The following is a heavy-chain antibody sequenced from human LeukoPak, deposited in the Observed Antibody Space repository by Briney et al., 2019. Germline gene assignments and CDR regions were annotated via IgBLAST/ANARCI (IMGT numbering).Heavy chain of an antibody. CDR1: GGSFSGYY. D-gene: IGHD1-14*01. CDR3: ARKESVTGTNWFDP. Sequence: SETLSLTCAVCGGSFSGYYWSWIRQPPGKGLEWIGEINHSGSTNYNPSLKSRVTISVDTSKNQFSLKLSSVTAADTAVYYCARKESVTGTNWFDPWGQGTLVTVSS. J-gene: IGHJ5*02. V-gene: IGHV4-34*01. CDR2: INHSGST.